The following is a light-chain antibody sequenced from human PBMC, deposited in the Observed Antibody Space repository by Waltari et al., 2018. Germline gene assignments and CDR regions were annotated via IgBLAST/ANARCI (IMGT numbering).Light chain of an antibody. CDR2: AAS. J-gene: IGKJ2*03. V-gene: IGKV1-17*01. Sequence: DIQMTQSPSSLSASVGDTVTITCRASQGISSYLNWFQQKPGKAPKLLISAASSLESGVPSRFSGSGSCTEFTLTISSLQPEDFAAYYCLQHNSYPYSFGQGTKVEIK. CDR1: QGISSY. CDR3: LQHNSYPYS.